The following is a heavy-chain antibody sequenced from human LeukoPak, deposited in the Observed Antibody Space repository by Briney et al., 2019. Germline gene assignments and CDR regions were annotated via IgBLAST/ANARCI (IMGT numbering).Heavy chain of an antibody. CDR1: GGSISSYY. Sequence: SETLSLTCTVSGGSISSYYWSWIRQPPGKGREWIGSIYYSGSTYYNPSLKSRVTISVDTSKNQFSLKLSSVTAADTAVYYCANDILTGYYGMDVWGQGTKVTVSS. CDR3: ANDILTGYYGMDV. D-gene: IGHD3-9*01. V-gene: IGHV4-59*05. CDR2: IYYSGST. J-gene: IGHJ6*02.